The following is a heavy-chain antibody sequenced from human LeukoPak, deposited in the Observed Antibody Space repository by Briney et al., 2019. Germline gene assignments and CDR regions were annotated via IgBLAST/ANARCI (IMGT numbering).Heavy chain of an antibody. D-gene: IGHD6-19*01. J-gene: IGHJ4*02. CDR2: INPDGSRT. Sequence: GGSLRLSCAASGFTFSTYWVHWVRQAPGKGLVWVSRINPDGSRTDYADSVKGRFTISRDNAKNTLYLQMNSLRAEDTAVYYCARDRGRVAGEYFDYWGQGTLVTVSS. V-gene: IGHV3-74*01. CDR1: GFTFSTYW. CDR3: ARDRGRVAGEYFDY.